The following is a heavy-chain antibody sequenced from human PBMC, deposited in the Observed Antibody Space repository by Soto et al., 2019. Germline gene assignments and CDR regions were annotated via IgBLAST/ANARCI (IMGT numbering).Heavy chain of an antibody. CDR2: FDPEDGET. CDR3: ARAPHY. V-gene: IGHV1-24*01. CDR1: GYPLTKLS. Sequence: GAPVEVSRKVSGYPLTKLSMHWVRQAPGKGLEWLGGFDPEDGETIYAQKFQGRFTMTEDTSTDTAYMELRSLRSGDTAVYYCARAPHYWGQGTLVTVSS. J-gene: IGHJ4*02.